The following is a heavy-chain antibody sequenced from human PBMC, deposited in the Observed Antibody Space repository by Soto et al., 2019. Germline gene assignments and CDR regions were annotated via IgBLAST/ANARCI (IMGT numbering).Heavy chain of an antibody. CDR2: VYLSGVT. Sequence: PSETLSLTCAVSGYSISSGYYWGWIRQSPGKGLEWIGSVYLSGVTYFNPSLKSRVTISVDTSKNQFSLKLNSMTAADTAVYYCARGREVWLRGWGFDPWGQGALVTVSS. J-gene: IGHJ5*02. V-gene: IGHV4-38-2*01. CDR3: ARGREVWLRGWGFDP. CDR1: GYSISSGYY. D-gene: IGHD2-21*01.